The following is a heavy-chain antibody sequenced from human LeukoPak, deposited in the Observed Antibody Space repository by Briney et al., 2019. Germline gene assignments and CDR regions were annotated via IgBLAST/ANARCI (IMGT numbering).Heavy chain of an antibody. D-gene: IGHD3-22*01. J-gene: IGHJ4*02. CDR1: GGSFSGYY. CDR2: INHSGST. CDR3: ARVGPYYDSSGYPAKFDY. Sequence: PSETLSLTCAVYGGSFSGYYWSWIRQPPGKGLEWIGEINHSGSTNYNPSLKSRVTISVDTSKNQFSLKLSSVTAADTAVYYCARVGPYYDSSGYPAKFDYWGQGTLVTVSS. V-gene: IGHV4-34*01.